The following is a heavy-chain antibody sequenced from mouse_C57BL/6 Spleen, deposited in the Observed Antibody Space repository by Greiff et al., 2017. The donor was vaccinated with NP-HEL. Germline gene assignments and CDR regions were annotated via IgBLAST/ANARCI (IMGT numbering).Heavy chain of an antibody. D-gene: IGHD4-1*01. CDR3: ARDWEDAY. CDR1: GYAFSSYW. CDR2: IYPGDGDT. Sequence: QVQLKESGAELVKPGASVKISCKASGYAFSSYWMNWVKQRPGKGLEWIGQIYPGDGDTNYNGKFKGKATLTADKSSSTAYMQLSSLTSEDSAVYFCARDWEDAYWGQGTLVTVSA. J-gene: IGHJ3*01. V-gene: IGHV1-80*01.